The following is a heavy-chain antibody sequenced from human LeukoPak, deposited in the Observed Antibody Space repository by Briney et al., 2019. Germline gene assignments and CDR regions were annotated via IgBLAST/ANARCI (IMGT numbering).Heavy chain of an antibody. D-gene: IGHD6-13*01. V-gene: IGHV3-7*01. CDR1: GFTFSSYW. Sequence: GGSLRLSCAASGFTFSSYWMGWVRQAPGKGLEWVANIKQDGSKKYYVDSAKGRFTISRDNAKNSLYLQMNSLRAEDTAVYYCARDKTEKTGIAAAGTPSGFSMDVWGKGTTVTVSS. CDR3: ARDKTEKTGIAAAGTPSGFSMDV. J-gene: IGHJ6*03. CDR2: IKQDGSKK.